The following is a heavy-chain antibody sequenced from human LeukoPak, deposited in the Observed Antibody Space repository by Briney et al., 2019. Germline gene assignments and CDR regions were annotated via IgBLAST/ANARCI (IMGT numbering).Heavy chain of an antibody. V-gene: IGHV3-53*01. J-gene: IGHJ3*01. D-gene: IGHD5/OR15-5a*01. CDR2: IYSGGST. CDR1: GLTVSNNY. Sequence: PGGSLRLSCAASGLTVSNNYMNWVRQAPGKGLEWVSAIYSGGSTYFADSVKGRFTISRDNSKNTLYLQMNSLRAEDTAVYYCARDSRLYLGAYDVWGQGTMVTVSS. CDR3: ARDSRLYLGAYDV.